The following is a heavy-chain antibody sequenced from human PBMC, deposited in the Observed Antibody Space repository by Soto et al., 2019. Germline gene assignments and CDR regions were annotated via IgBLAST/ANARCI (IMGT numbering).Heavy chain of an antibody. CDR3: TRDRDCSNGVCYTSWFDP. CDR1: GFTFSNAW. CDR2: IKSKTDAGTA. J-gene: IGHJ5*02. D-gene: IGHD2-8*01. V-gene: IGHV3-15*01. Sequence: GSLRLSCAAPGFTFSNAWMSWVRQAPGKGLEWVGRIKSKTDAGTADYAAPVRGRFTISRDDSKNTLYLQMNSLKAEDTAVYFCTRDRDCSNGVCYTSWFDPWGQGTRVTVSS.